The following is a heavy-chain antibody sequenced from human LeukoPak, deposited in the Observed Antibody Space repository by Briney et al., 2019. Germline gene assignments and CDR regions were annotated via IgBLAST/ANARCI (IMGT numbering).Heavy chain of an antibody. J-gene: IGHJ4*02. Sequence: ASVKVSCKASGYTFTSYDISWVRQATGQGLEWMGWMNPNSGNTGYAQKFQGRVTMTRNTSISTAHMELSSLRSEDTAVYYCARGRRAWSGYYTPLFDYWGQGTLVTVSS. CDR3: ARGRRAWSGYYTPLFDY. CDR1: GYTFTSYD. D-gene: IGHD3-3*01. CDR2: MNPNSGNT. V-gene: IGHV1-8*01.